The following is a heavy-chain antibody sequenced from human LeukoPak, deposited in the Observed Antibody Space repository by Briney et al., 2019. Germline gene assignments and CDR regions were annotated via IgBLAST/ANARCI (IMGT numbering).Heavy chain of an antibody. Sequence: KAGGSLRLSCAASGFTFSSYSMNWVRQAPGKGLEWVSSISSSSSYIYYADSVKGRFTISRDNAKNSLYLQMNSLRAEDTAVYYCARDKKGDYPTTDYWGQGTLVTVSS. V-gene: IGHV3-21*01. CDR1: GFTFSSYS. D-gene: IGHD4-17*01. J-gene: IGHJ4*02. CDR3: ARDKKGDYPTTDY. CDR2: ISSSSSYI.